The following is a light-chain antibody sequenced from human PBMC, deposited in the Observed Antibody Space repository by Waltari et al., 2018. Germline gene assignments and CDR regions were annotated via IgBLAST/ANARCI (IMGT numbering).Light chain of an antibody. Sequence: QSVLTPAPSASGTPGRGVTVPCSGSDSNIGANSVTWYQHVPGAAPKVLIYRSNQRPSGAPDRFSGSKSGTSASLAISGLRSEDEADYYCAAWDDRLDSYVFGTGTRVTVL. CDR1: DSNIGANS. V-gene: IGLV1-44*01. CDR2: RSN. J-gene: IGLJ1*01. CDR3: AAWDDRLDSYV.